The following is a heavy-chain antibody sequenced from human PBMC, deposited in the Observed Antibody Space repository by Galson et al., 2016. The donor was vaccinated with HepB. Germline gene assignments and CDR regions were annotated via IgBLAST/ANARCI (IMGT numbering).Heavy chain of an antibody. CDR2: IWYDGSNK. CDR1: GFTFSSYG. D-gene: IGHD6-13*01. J-gene: IGHJ4*02. CDR3: AREKDSSSWYNFDY. V-gene: IGHV3-33*01. Sequence: SLRLSGAASGFTFSSYGMHWVRQAPGKGLEWVAVIWYDGSNKYYADAVKGRFTISRDNSKNTLFLQMNSLRAEDTAVYYCAREKDSSSWYNFDYWGQGTLVTVSS.